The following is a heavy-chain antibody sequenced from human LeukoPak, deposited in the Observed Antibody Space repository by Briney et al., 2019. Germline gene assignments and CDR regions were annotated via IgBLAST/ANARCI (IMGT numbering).Heavy chain of an antibody. D-gene: IGHD3-22*01. CDR1: GGTFSSYA. CDR3: ANTRDGPHWYYYDSSGYYHDAFDI. CDR2: IIPILGIA. V-gene: IGHV1-69*04. Sequence: SVKVSCKASGGTFSSYAISWVRQAPGQGLEWMGRIIPILGIANYAQKFQGRVTITADKSTSTAYMELSSLRSEDTAVYYCANTRDGPHWYYYDSSGYYHDAFDIWGQGTMVTVSS. J-gene: IGHJ3*02.